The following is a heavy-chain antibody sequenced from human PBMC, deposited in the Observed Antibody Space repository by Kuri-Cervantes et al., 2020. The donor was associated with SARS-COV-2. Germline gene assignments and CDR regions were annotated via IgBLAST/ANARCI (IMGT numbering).Heavy chain of an antibody. CDR3: ARVHSYGPQDYYYYGMDV. J-gene: IGHJ6*02. D-gene: IGHD5-18*01. CDR2: ISSSSSSYI. V-gene: IGHV3-21*01. CDR1: GFTFSSYS. Sequence: GGSLRLSCAASGFTFSSYSMNWVRQAPGKGLEWVSSISSSSSSYIYYADSVKGRFTISRDNAKNSLYLQMNSLRAEDTAVYYCARVHSYGPQDYYYYGMDVWGQGTTVTVSS.